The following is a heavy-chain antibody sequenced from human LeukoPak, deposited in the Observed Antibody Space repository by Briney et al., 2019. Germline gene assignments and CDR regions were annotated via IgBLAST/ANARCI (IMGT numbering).Heavy chain of an antibody. CDR1: GFTFSSYA. D-gene: IGHD6-19*01. V-gene: IGHV3-30*04. J-gene: IGHJ6*04. Sequence: GGSLRLSCAASGFTFSSYAMHWVRQAPGKGLEWVAVTSYDGSNKYYADSVKGRFTISRDNSKNTLYLQMNSLRAEDTAVYYCAPSGIVPTGYSSGRHYYYGMDVWGKGTTVTVSS. CDR2: TSYDGSNK. CDR3: APSGIVPTGYSSGRHYYYGMDV.